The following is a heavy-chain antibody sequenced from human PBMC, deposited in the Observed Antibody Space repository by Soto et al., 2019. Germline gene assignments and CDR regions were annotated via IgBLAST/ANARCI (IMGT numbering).Heavy chain of an antibody. Sequence: GGSLRLSCAGSGFTFSSHAMTWVRQAPGKGLEWVSFISSTSSTKDYADSVKGRFTISRDNAKNSVYLQMNSLRDGDTAVYYCARRITMVRGPYYYYGMDVWGQGTTVTVSS. CDR2: ISSTSSTK. V-gene: IGHV3-48*02. CDR1: GFTFSSHA. CDR3: ARRITMVRGPYYYYGMDV. J-gene: IGHJ6*02. D-gene: IGHD3-10*01.